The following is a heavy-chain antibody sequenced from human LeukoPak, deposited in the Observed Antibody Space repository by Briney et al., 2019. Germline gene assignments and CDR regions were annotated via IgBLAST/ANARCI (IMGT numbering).Heavy chain of an antibody. CDR3: ARDDDVVVVVAATPYYYYYYGMDV. V-gene: IGHV1-18*01. J-gene: IGHJ6*02. CDR2: ISAYNGNT. Sequence: ASVKVSCKASGYTFTSYGINWVRQAPGQGLEWMGWISAYNGNTNYAQKLQGRVTMTTDTSTSTAYMELRSLRSDDTAVYYCARDDDVVVVVAATPYYYYYYGMDVWGQGTTVTVSS. CDR1: GYTFTSYG. D-gene: IGHD2-15*01.